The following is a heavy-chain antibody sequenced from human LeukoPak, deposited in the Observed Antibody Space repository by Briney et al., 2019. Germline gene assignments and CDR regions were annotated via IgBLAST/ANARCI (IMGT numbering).Heavy chain of an antibody. CDR1: GFTFSSYS. J-gene: IGHJ4*02. CDR3: ARDQDYDILTGYPTGATDY. CDR2: ISSSSYI. Sequence: GGSLRLSCAASGFTFSSYSMNWVRQAPGKGLEWVSSISSSSYIYYADSVKGRFTISRDNAKNSLYLQMNSLRAEDTAVYYCARDQDYDILTGYPTGATDYWGQGTLVTVSS. D-gene: IGHD3-9*01. V-gene: IGHV3-21*01.